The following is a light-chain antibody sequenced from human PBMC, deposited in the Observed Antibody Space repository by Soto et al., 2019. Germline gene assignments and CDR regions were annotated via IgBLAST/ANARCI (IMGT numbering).Light chain of an antibody. CDR3: QHRTNWLGT. CDR2: EAS. V-gene: IGKV3-11*01. J-gene: IGKJ3*01. Sequence: EIVLTQSPATLSLSPGERATLSCRASQSVGSFLAWYQQKPGQTPSLLIYEASNRASGIPARFSGSGSGTDFTLTISSLEPEDFAVYYCQHRTNWLGTFGPGTKVVIK. CDR1: QSVGSF.